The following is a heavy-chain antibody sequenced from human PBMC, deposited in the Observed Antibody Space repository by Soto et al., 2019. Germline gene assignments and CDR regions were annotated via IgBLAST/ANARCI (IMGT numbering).Heavy chain of an antibody. D-gene: IGHD5-18*01. CDR1: GYSFTSYW. Sequence: GESLKISCKGSGYSFTSYWISWVRQMPGKGLEWMGRIDPSDSYTNYSPSFQGHVTISADKSISTAYLQWSSLKASDTAMYYCAIRQELGGYRYGSAYYFCMDVLGQGTTVAVSS. V-gene: IGHV5-10-1*01. J-gene: IGHJ6*02. CDR2: IDPSDSYT. CDR3: AIRQELGGYRYGSAYYFCMDV.